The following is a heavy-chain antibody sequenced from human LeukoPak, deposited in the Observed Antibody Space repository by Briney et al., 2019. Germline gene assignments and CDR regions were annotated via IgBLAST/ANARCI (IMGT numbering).Heavy chain of an antibody. V-gene: IGHV1-69*13. J-gene: IGHJ6*03. Sequence: ASVKVSCKASGGTFSSYAISWVRQAPGQGLEWMGGIIPIFGTANYAQKFQGRVTITADESTSTAYMELSSLRSEDTAVYYCARGAQAGLPYYYYMDVWGKGTTVTVSS. CDR1: GGTFSSYA. CDR2: IIPIFGTA. D-gene: IGHD2-15*01. CDR3: ARGAQAGLPYYYYMDV.